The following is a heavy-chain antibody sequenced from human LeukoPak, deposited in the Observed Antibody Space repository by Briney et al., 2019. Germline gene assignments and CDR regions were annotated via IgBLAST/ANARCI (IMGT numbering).Heavy chain of an antibody. V-gene: IGHV1-69*06. CDR1: GGTFSSYA. CDR2: IIPIFGTA. J-gene: IGHJ6*03. D-gene: IGHD6-6*01. CDR3: ATGPVAARPGYYYYYYMDV. Sequence: GASVKVSCKASGGTFSSYAISWVRQAPGQGLGWMGGIIPIFGTANYAQKFQGRVTITADKSTSTAYMELSSLRSEDTAVYYCATGPVAARPGYYYYYYMDVWGKGTTVTVSS.